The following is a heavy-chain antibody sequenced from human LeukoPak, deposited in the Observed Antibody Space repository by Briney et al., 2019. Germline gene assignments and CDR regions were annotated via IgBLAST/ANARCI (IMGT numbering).Heavy chain of an antibody. J-gene: IGHJ4*02. CDR1: GFTFSSYG. D-gene: IGHD2-21*02. V-gene: IGHV3-33*06. Sequence: GGSLRLSCAASGFTFSSYGMHWIRQAPGKGLEWVAVIWYDGSNKYYADSVKGRFTISRDNSKNTLYLQMNSLRAEDTAVYYCAKELLAYCGGDCQSAYFDYWGQGTLVTVSS. CDR2: IWYDGSNK. CDR3: AKELLAYCGGDCQSAYFDY.